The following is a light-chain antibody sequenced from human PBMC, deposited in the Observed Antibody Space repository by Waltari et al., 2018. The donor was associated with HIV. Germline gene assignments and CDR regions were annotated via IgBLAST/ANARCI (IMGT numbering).Light chain of an antibody. Sequence: SYEVTQPPSVAVSPGQTASLTCSGYELGDKYTCWYQQKPGQSPLLVIYQDNKRPSGIPYRFSGSSSGHTATLTISGTLPMDEADYYCQAWGSTTSGVFGRGTKLTVL. CDR1: ELGDKY. J-gene: IGLJ2*01. V-gene: IGLV3-1*01. CDR2: QDN. CDR3: QAWGSTTSGV.